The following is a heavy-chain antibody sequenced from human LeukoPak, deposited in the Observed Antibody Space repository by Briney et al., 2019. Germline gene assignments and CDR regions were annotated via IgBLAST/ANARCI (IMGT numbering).Heavy chain of an antibody. V-gene: IGHV4-38-2*02. CDR3: ASTKRSYGLSFDY. D-gene: IGHD5-18*01. CDR2: IYHSGTT. CDR1: GYSISSGYY. J-gene: IGHJ4*02. Sequence: SETLSLTCTVSGYSISSGYYWGWIRQPPGKGLEWIGSIYHSGTTYYNPSLKSRVTISVDTSKNQFSLKLSSVTAADTAVYYCASTKRSYGLSFDYWGQGTLVTVSS.